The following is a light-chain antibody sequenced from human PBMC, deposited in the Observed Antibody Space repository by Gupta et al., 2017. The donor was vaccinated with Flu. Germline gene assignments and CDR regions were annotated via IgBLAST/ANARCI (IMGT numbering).Light chain of an antibody. J-gene: IGKJ5*01. V-gene: IGKV4-1*01. CDR2: LAS. Sequence: SLGERATINRKPSPNYLPRFNDKEYLAWYQQKPGPPPKLLLYLASTRGFRVPDRFSGSGSGTDFTLTIRSLQPYDVGIYYCQQEISTPPTFGQGTRL. CDR1: PNYLPRFNDKEY. CDR3: QQEISTPPT.